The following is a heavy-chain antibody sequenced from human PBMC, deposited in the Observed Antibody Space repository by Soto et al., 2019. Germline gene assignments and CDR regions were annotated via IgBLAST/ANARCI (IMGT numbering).Heavy chain of an antibody. CDR3: ARLQAAAGDNDLTFDY. D-gene: IGHD6-13*01. CDR2: IDPSDSYT. CDR1: GYSITSYW. V-gene: IGHV5-10-1*01. J-gene: IGHJ4*02. Sequence: ESLKNSCRVSGYSITSYWISWMRQMPGKGLEWMGRIDPSDSYTNYSPSFQGHVTISADKSISTAYLQWSSLKASDTAMYYCARLQAAAGDNDLTFDYWGQGTLVTVSS.